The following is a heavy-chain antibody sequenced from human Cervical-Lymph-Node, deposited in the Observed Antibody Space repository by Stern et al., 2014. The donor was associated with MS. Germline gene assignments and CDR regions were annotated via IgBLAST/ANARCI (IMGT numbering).Heavy chain of an antibody. J-gene: IGHJ4*02. V-gene: IGHV5-51*01. CDR2: IFPGGSDI. CDR3: ARQRYFDY. CDR1: GYTFTSYW. Sequence: VQLVQSGPEVKRPGESLKISCQASGYTFTSYWIGWVRQMPGKGLEWMAIIFPGGSDIRYSPSFQGPVTISADKSSSTAYLQWNNLKSSDTAIYYCARQRYFDYWGQGTLVTVSS.